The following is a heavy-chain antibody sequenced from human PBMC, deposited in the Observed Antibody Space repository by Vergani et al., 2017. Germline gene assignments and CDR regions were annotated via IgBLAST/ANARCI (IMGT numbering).Heavy chain of an antibody. Sequence: EVQLVESGGGLVQPGRSLRLSCAASGFSFDDYAMHWVRKAPGKGLEWVSGISWNSGSIGYADSVKGRFTISRDNAKNSLYLQMNSLRAEDTALYYCARDPRVGYDFWSGHSYYYYYYMDVWGKGTTVTVSS. CDR3: ARDPRVGYDFWSGHSYYYYYYMDV. CDR1: GFSFDDYA. D-gene: IGHD3-3*01. J-gene: IGHJ6*03. CDR2: ISWNSGSI. V-gene: IGHV3-9*01.